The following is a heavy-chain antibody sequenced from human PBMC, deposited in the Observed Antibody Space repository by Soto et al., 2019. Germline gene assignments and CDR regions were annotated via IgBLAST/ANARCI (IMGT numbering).Heavy chain of an antibody. V-gene: IGHV1-2*02. CDR2: INPNSGGT. CDR3: ARDRAAAALFDP. J-gene: IGHJ5*02. Sequence: ASVKVSCKASGYTFTGYYMHWVRQAPGQGLEWMGWINPNSGGTNYAQKFQGRVTMTRDTSISTAYMELSRLRSDDTAVYYCARDRAAAALFDPWGQGTLVTVSS. CDR1: GYTFTGYY. D-gene: IGHD6-13*01.